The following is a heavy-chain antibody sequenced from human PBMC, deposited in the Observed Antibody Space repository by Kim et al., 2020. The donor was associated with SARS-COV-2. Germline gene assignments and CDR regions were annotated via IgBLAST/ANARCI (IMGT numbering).Heavy chain of an antibody. CDR2: ISGLGDRT. D-gene: IGHD2-15*01. CDR1: GFTFSVSA. V-gene: IGHV3-23*01. Sequence: GGSLRLSCAASGFTFSVSAMGWVRRPPGKGLEWVSTISGLGDRTHYADSVKGRFTIFRDNSRDLLYLQMNRLTVEDTAVYYCGKAMGCSGGSCHPEGWFDPWGQGTLVTVSS. CDR3: GKAMGCSGGSCHPEGWFDP. J-gene: IGHJ5*02.